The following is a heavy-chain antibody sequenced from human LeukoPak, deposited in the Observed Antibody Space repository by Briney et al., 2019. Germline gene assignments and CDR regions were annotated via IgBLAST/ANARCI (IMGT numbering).Heavy chain of an antibody. Sequence: PGGSLRLSCAAPGFTFNSYGMHWVRQAPGKGLEWVAFIRFDGNNNYYADSVKGRFTISRDNSKNTLYLQMNSLRAEDTAVYYCAPRTVTPNYWGQGTLVTVSS. V-gene: IGHV3-30*02. CDR1: GFTFNSYG. J-gene: IGHJ4*02. CDR3: APRTVTPNY. D-gene: IGHD4-17*01. CDR2: IRFDGNNN.